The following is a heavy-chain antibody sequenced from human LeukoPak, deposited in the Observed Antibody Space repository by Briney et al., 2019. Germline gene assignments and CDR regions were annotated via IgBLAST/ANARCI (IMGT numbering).Heavy chain of an antibody. CDR3: ARVNGVAGTGADY. D-gene: IGHD6-19*01. J-gene: IGHJ4*02. V-gene: IGHV4-59*01. CDR2: IYYSGST. CDR1: GGSISSYY. Sequence: SETLSLTCTFSGGSISSYYWSWIRQPPGKGLEWIGYIYYSGSTNYNPSLKSRVTISVDTSKNQFSLKLSSVTAADTAVYYCARVNGVAGTGADYWGQGTLVTVSS.